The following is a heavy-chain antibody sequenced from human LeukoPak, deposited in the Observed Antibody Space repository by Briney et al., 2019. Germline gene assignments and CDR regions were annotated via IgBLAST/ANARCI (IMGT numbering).Heavy chain of an antibody. V-gene: IGHV3-7*03. CDR1: GFTFSSYW. Sequence: GGSLRLSCAASGFTFSSYWMSWVRQAPGKGLEWVANIKQDGSEKYYVDSVKGRFTISRDNSKNTLYLQMNSLRAEDTAVYYCACTLPAFDYWGQGTLVTVSS. CDR3: ACTLPAFDY. D-gene: IGHD2-8*01. CDR2: IKQDGSEK. J-gene: IGHJ4*02.